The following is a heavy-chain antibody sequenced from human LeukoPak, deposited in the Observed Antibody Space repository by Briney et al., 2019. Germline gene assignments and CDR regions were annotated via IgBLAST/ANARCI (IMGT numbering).Heavy chain of an antibody. CDR1: GFTISSCW. CDR2: ISGSGGST. CDR3: AKFIYSSWYYFDY. Sequence: QTGGSLRLSWAASGFTISSCWMSWVRQAPGKGLEWVSAISGSGGSTYYADSVKGRFTMSSDISKNTLYLHMNSLRAEDTAVYYCAKFIYSSWYYFDYWGQGTLVTVSS. V-gene: IGHV3-23*01. D-gene: IGHD6-13*01. J-gene: IGHJ4*02.